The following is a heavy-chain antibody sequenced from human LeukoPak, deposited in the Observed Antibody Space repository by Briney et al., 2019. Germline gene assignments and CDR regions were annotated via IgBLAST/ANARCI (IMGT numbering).Heavy chain of an antibody. Sequence: PGGSLRLSCAASAFTFSDYSMNWVRQAPGKGLEWISYISGRSSTIYYADSVRGRFTISSDNAKNSTYLQMNSLRAEDTAVYYCARDRLTSGSYFFDYWGQGTLVTVSS. V-gene: IGHV3-48*01. CDR3: ARDRLTSGSYFFDY. CDR1: AFTFSDYS. CDR2: ISGRSSTI. J-gene: IGHJ4*02. D-gene: IGHD1-26*01.